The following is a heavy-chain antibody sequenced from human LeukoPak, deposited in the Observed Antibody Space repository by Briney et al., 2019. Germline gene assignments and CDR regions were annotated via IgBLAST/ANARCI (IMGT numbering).Heavy chain of an antibody. CDR1: GFTFSSYG. V-gene: IGHV3-30*18. CDR3: AKDGEMATIPDY. Sequence: GGSLRLSCAASGFTFSSYGMHWVRQAPGKGLEWVAVTSYDGSNKYYADSVKGRFTISRDNSKNTLYLQMNSLRAEDTAVYYCAKDGEMATIPDYWGQGTLVTVSS. D-gene: IGHD5-24*01. CDR2: TSYDGSNK. J-gene: IGHJ4*02.